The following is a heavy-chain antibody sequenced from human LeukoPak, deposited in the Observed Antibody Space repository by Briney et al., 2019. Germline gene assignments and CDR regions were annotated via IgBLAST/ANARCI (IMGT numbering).Heavy chain of an antibody. J-gene: IGHJ2*01. Sequence: PSETLSLTCTVSGGSISSYYWSWIRQPPGKGPEWIGYIYYSGSTNYNPSLKSRVTISVDTSKNQFSLKLSSVTAADTAVYYCARDLGYSGSYYWYFDLWGRGTLVTVSS. CDR1: GGSISSYY. V-gene: IGHV4-59*01. CDR3: ARDLGYSGSYYWYFDL. CDR2: IYYSGST. D-gene: IGHD1-26*01.